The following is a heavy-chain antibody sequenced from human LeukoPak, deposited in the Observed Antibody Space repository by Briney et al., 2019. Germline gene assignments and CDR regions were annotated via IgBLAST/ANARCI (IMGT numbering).Heavy chain of an antibody. CDR3: ARERSYDYIWGSYYDV. CDR2: IYSGGSK. D-gene: IGHD3-16*01. CDR1: GFTVSSDH. Sequence: GGSLRISCAASGFTVSSDHMTWVRQAPGKGLEWVPVIYSGGSKDYADSVTGGFTISRDNSKNTLYLQMNSLRVEDTAVYYCARERSYDYIWGSYYDVWGHGTTVTVSS. J-gene: IGHJ6*02. V-gene: IGHV3-66*01.